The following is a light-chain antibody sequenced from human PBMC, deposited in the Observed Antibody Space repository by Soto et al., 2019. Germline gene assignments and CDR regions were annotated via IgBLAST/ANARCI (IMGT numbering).Light chain of an antibody. V-gene: IGKV3-15*01. CDR1: QSVRTK. Sequence: EIVITQSPATLSVSPGEGATLSCRASQSVRTKLAWYQQKAGQAPRLLIYGASTRATGVSDRFSGSGSGTEYTLTISSLQSEDFAVYYCQQYDTWPSITFGQGTRLEIK. CDR3: QQYDTWPSIT. CDR2: GAS. J-gene: IGKJ5*01.